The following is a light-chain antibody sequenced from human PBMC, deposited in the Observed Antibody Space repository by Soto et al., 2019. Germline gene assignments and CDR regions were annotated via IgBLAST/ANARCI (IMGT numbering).Light chain of an antibody. CDR1: QSVSSN. Sequence: EIVMTQSPATLSVSPGERATLSCRASQSVSSNLAWYQQKPGQAPRLLIYGASTRATGIPARFSGSGSGTEFTLTISSLQSEDFAVYYCQQYINWPLTFGGWTKVEIK. CDR2: GAS. J-gene: IGKJ4*01. CDR3: QQYINWPLT. V-gene: IGKV3-15*01.